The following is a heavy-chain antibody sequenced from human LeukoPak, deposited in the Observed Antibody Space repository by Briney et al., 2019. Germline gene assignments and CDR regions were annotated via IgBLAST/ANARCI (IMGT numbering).Heavy chain of an antibody. J-gene: IGHJ6*02. V-gene: IGHV3-20*04. D-gene: IGHD3-16*02. Sequence: GGSLRLSCEASGFTFDNSGMSWVRQVPGKGLEWVSGINWNGGSIGYADSVKDRFTISRDNARNSLFLQMHSLRAEDTALYYCSKDISAGGLDVWGPGTTVTVSS. CDR1: GFTFDNSG. CDR3: SKDISAGGLDV. CDR2: INWNGGSI.